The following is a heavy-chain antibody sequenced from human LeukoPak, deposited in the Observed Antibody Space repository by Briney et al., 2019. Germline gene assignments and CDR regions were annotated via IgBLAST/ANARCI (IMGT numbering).Heavy chain of an antibody. CDR2: ISSSSRYI. CDR1: GFSFSSYS. J-gene: IGHJ4*02. D-gene: IGHD3-10*01. Sequence: GGSLRLSCATSGFSFSSYSMNWVRQAPGKGLEWVSSISSSSRYIDYADSVRGRFTISRDNVKNSLYLQMNSLRAEDTAVYYCARDTGEPRGAQRGSEYWGQGTLVTVSS. V-gene: IGHV3-21*01. CDR3: ARDTGEPRGAQRGSEY.